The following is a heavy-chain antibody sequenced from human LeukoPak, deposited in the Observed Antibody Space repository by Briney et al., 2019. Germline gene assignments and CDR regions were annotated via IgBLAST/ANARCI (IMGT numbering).Heavy chain of an antibody. Sequence: SETLSLTCTVSGGSISSSSYYWGWIRQPPGKGLEWIGSIYYSGSTYYNPSLKSRVTISVDTSKNQFSLKLSSVTAADTAVYYCARGRAPSSGWYGDYYYYYMDVWGKGTTVTVSS. J-gene: IGHJ6*03. V-gene: IGHV4-39*07. D-gene: IGHD6-19*01. CDR2: IYYSGST. CDR1: GGSISSSSYY. CDR3: ARGRAPSSGWYGDYYYYYMDV.